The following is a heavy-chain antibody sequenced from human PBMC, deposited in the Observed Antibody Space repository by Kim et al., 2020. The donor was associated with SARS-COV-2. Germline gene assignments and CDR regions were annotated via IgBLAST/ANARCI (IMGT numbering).Heavy chain of an antibody. CDR2: INHSGST. Sequence: SETLSLTCAVYGGSFSGYYWSWIRQPPGKGLEWIGEINHSGSTNYNPSLKSRVTISVDTSKNQFSLKLSSVTAADTAVYYCSRGGAAPGYSSALWDYWGQGTLVTVSS. CDR1: GGSFSGYY. V-gene: IGHV4-34*01. D-gene: IGHD6-13*01. J-gene: IGHJ4*02. CDR3: SRGGAAPGYSSALWDY.